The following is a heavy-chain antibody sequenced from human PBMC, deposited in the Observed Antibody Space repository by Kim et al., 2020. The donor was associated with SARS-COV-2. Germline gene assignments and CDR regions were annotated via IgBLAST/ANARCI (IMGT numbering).Heavy chain of an antibody. CDR3: ARARNSGGDY. J-gene: IGHJ4*02. CDR1: GGSFSGYY. D-gene: IGHD6-19*01. CDR2: INHSGST. V-gene: IGHV4-34*01. Sequence: SETLSLTCAVYGGSFSGYYWSWIRQPPGKGLEWIGEINHSGSTNYNPSLKSRVTISVDTSKNQFSLKLSSVTAADTAVYYCARARNSGGDYWGQGTLVTVSS.